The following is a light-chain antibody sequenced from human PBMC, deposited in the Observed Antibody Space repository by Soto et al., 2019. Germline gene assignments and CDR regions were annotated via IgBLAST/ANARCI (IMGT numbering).Light chain of an antibody. CDR2: GAS. J-gene: IGKJ2*01. CDR3: QHYNHWPMYT. V-gene: IGKV3-15*01. CDR1: QSVITN. Sequence: ELVMTQSPATLSASPGERATLSCRASQSVITNVAWYQQKPGQAPRLLIYGASTRATGIPARFSGSGSGTEFTPPISSLQYEDFAVYYCQHYNHWPMYTFGQGTKVEIK.